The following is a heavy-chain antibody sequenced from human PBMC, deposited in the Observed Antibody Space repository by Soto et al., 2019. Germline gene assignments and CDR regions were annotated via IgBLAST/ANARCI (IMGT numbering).Heavy chain of an antibody. J-gene: IGHJ4*02. CDR3: ARDLGLSSSNYFDF. CDR1: GFTFTDYY. D-gene: IGHD3-10*01. Sequence: QVQLVESGGDLVKPGGSRRLSCAASGFTFTDYYMSWLRQAPGQGLQWLSYISGSTDYLNYADSVKGRFTISRDNAKNLLYLQMTSLRADDTAVYYCARDLGLSSSNYFDFWGQGTLVTVSS. V-gene: IGHV3-11*05. CDR2: ISGSTDYL.